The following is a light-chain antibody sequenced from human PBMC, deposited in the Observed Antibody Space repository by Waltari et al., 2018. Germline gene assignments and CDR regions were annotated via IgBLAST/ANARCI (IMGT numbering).Light chain of an antibody. Sequence: SSVVTQPPSVSVAPGEPATITCGGDHIGTYSVHWYQQKAGQAPVLVIFYDRDRPSGIPDRFSGSNSGNTATLTISRVEAGDEARYYCHVWHPHVDPGVFGTGTEVTVL. CDR3: HVWHPHVDPGV. CDR1: HIGTYS. CDR2: YDR. V-gene: IGLV3-21*04. J-gene: IGLJ1*01.